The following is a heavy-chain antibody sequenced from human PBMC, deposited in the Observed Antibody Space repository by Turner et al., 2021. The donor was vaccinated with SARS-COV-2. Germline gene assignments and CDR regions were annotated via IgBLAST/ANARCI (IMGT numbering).Heavy chain of an antibody. CDR2: SFSNDEK. Sequence: QVTLKESGPVLVNPTESLTLTCTVSGFSLSNAKMGVSWIRQPPGKTLEWLAHSFSNDEKSFSTALKSGLSISNDTSKSHVVLTMTNMDPVDTATYYCARIMWWELAYGMDVWGQGTTVTVSS. D-gene: IGHD1-26*01. J-gene: IGHJ6*02. CDR1: GFSLSNAKMG. V-gene: IGHV2-26*01. CDR3: ARIMWWELAYGMDV.